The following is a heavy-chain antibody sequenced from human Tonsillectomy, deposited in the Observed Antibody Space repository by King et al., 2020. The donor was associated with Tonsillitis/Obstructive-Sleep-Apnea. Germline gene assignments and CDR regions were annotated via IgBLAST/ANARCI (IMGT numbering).Heavy chain of an antibody. CDR3: ARAMGLVGYTYYYAMDV. V-gene: IGHV4-4*07. D-gene: IGHD1-26*01. CDR1: DGSINYYY. Sequence: QLQESGPGLVKPSETLSLTCTVSDGSINYYYWSWIRQPAGKGLEWIGRIYTSGNTNYNPSLMSRVTMSVYTSKNQFFLKLTSLTAADTAVYYCARAMGLVGYTYYYAMDVWGQGTTVTVSS. J-gene: IGHJ6*02. CDR2: IYTSGNT.